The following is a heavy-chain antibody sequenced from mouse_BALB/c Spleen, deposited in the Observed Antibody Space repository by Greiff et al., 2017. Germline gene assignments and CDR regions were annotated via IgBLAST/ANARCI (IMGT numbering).Heavy chain of an antibody. V-gene: IGHV1S29*02. D-gene: IGHD2-2*01. J-gene: IGHJ2*01. CDR1: GYTFTDYN. CDR3: ASLYGYPYYFDY. Sequence: VQLQQSGPELVKPGASVKISCKASGYTFTDYNMHWVKQSHGKSLEWIGYIYPYNGGTVYNQKFKSKATLTVDNSSSTAYMELRSLTSEDSAVYYCASLYGYPYYFDYWGQGTTLTVSS. CDR2: IYPYNGGT.